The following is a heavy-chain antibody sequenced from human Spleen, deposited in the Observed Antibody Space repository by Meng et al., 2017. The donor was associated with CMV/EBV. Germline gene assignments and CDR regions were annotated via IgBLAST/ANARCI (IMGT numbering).Heavy chain of an antibody. CDR3: AKAFSASWYREYYDG. V-gene: IGHV3-30-3*01. D-gene: IGHD6-13*01. Sequence: GESLKISCAVSAFTFYNYAMHWVRQAPGKGLEWVAVISDDGSKKYYADSVKGRFTVSRDNSKNTLYLQMNSLRDEDTAMYYCAKAFSASWYREYYDGWGQGTLVTVSS. CDR1: AFTFYNYA. CDR2: ISDDGSKK. J-gene: IGHJ4*02.